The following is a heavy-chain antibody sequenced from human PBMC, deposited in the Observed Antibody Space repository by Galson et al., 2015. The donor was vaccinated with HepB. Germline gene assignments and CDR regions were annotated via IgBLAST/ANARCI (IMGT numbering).Heavy chain of an antibody. D-gene: IGHD6-25*01. Sequence: LRLSCAVSGFSFTSHSMNWVRQAPGKGLEWVSYISSGGTKYYADSVKGRFTISRDNAKKSMYLHMSSRRAEDTAIYYCARNPASYDYYNMDVWGQGTTVTVSS. V-gene: IGHV3-48*01. CDR1: GFSFTSHS. CDR3: ARNPASYDYYNMDV. CDR2: ISSGGTK. J-gene: IGHJ6*02.